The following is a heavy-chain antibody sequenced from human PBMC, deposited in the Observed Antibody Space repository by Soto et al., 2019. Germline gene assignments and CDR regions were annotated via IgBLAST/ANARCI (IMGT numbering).Heavy chain of an antibody. CDR1: GGSISSSSYY. CDR2: INHSGST. Sequence: SETLSLTCTVSGGSISSSSYYWGWIRQPPGKGLEWIGEINHSGSTNYNPSLKSRVTISVDTSKNQFSLKLSSVTAADTAVYYCARDAVPRSGSYYRGFDYWGQGTLVTVS. CDR3: ARDAVPRSGSYYRGFDY. V-gene: IGHV4-39*07. D-gene: IGHD3-10*01. J-gene: IGHJ4*02.